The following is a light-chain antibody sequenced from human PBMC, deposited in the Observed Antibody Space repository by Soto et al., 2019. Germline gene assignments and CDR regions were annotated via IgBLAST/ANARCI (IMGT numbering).Light chain of an antibody. CDR3: QQYNKWPQT. CDR2: GAS. Sequence: EAVLTQSPATLSVFPGERATLSCRASQSVATNLAWYQQRPGQAPRLLIYGASKRAIGLPARFSGSGSGTEFTLTITSLQSEDFAVYYCQQYNKWPQTFGQGTKVDNK. V-gene: IGKV3-15*01. J-gene: IGKJ1*01. CDR1: QSVATN.